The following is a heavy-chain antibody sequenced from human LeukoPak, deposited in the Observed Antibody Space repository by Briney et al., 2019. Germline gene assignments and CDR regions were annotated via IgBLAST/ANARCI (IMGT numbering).Heavy chain of an antibody. CDR1: DYTFDSYG. CDR2: ISADNGAT. V-gene: IGHV1-18*01. Sequence: GASVKASCKASDYTFDSYGITSVRQAPGQRLEWLGWISADNGATDFGQKVQGRVTLTTDTSTNTAYMELRSLRSDDTAVYYCVTPLPHYCSGTNCPLRYWGQGTLVTVSS. J-gene: IGHJ4*02. D-gene: IGHD2-2*01. CDR3: VTPLPHYCSGTNCPLRY.